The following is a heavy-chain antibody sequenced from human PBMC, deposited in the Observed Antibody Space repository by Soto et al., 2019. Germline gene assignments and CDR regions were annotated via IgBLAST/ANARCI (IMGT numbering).Heavy chain of an antibody. Sequence: SETLSITCTVSGGSISSYYWSWIRPPPGKGLEWIGYMYYGGRTNYNPSLKSRVTISVDTSKMQVSLKLSSVTAADTAVYFCARGTPSPLIVRSSRGPWFDPWGQGTLVTVSS. J-gene: IGHJ5*02. CDR3: ARGTPSPLIVRSSRGPWFDP. V-gene: IGHV4-59*08. CDR2: MYYGGRT. CDR1: GGSISSYY. D-gene: IGHD2-15*01.